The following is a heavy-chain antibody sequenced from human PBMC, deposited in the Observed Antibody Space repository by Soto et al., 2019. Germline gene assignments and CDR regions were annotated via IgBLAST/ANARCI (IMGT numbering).Heavy chain of an antibody. J-gene: IGHJ5*02. CDR3: ARTRNDYGEAWLDP. V-gene: IGHV4-31*03. D-gene: IGHD4-17*01. CDR2: IYYSGST. CDR1: GGSISSGGYY. Sequence: SETLSLTCTVSGGSISSGGYYWSWIRQHPGKGLEWIGYIYYSGSTYYNPSLKSRVTISVDTSKSQFSLKLSSVTAADTAVYYCARTRNDYGEAWLDPWGQGTLVTVYS.